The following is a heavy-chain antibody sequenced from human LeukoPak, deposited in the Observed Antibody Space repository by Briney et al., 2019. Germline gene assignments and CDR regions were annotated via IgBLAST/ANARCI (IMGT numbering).Heavy chain of an antibody. CDR2: IIPIFGTA. J-gene: IGHJ5*02. D-gene: IGHD4-17*01. CDR3: ARDSQYGDYIPGVSWFDP. Sequence: SVKVSCKASGGTLSSYAISWVRQAPGQGLEWMGGIIPIFGTANYAQKFQGRVKITADESTSTAYMELSSLRSEDTAVYYCARDSQYGDYIPGVSWFDPWGQGTLVTVSS. CDR1: GGTLSSYA. V-gene: IGHV1-69*13.